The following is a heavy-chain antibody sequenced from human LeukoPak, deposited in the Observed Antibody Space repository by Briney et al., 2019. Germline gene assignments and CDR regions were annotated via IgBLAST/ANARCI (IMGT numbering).Heavy chain of an antibody. J-gene: IGHJ4*02. CDR2: INPNSGGT. CDR3: ARGRWLQLPDY. Sequence: ASVKVSCKASGCTFTGYYMHWVRQAPGQGLEWMGRINPNSGGTNSAQKFQGRVTMTRDTSISTAYMELSRLRSDDTAVYYCARGRWLQLPDYWGQGTLVTVSS. D-gene: IGHD5-24*01. CDR1: GCTFTGYY. V-gene: IGHV1-2*06.